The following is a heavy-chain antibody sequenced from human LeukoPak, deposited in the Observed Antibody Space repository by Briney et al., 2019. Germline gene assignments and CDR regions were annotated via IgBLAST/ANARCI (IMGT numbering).Heavy chain of an antibody. CDR1: AFTFSRYN. J-gene: IGHJ6*03. CDR2: ISTSSTYI. V-gene: IGHV3-21*04. Sequence: PGGSLRLSCAASAFTFSRYNMDWVRQAPGKGLEWVSSISTSSTYISYADSVKGRFTISRDNAKNSLYLQMNSLRAEDTAVYYCAREVRDIVVVPADCYYYYYMDVWGKGTTVTVSS. CDR3: AREVRDIVVVPADCYYYYYMDV. D-gene: IGHD2-2*01.